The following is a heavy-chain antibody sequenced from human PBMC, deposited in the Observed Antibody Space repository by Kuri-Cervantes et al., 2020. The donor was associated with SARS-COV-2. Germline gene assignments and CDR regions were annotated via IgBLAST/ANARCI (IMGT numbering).Heavy chain of an antibody. J-gene: IGHJ4*02. V-gene: IGHV4-34*01. CDR2: INHSGST. CDR3: ARGRSPGY. CDR1: GGSFSGYY. Sequence: SETLSLTCAVYGGSFSGYYWSWIRQPPGKGLEWIGEINHSGSTNYNPSLKSRVTISVDTSKNQFSLKMSSVTAADTAVYYCARGRSPGYWGQGTLVTVSS.